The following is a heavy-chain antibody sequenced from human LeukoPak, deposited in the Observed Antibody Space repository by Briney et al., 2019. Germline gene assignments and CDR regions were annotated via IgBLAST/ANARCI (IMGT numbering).Heavy chain of an antibody. J-gene: IGHJ4*02. CDR2: INHSGST. V-gene: IGHV4-34*01. D-gene: IGHD4-17*01. Sequence: SETLSLTCAVYGGSFSGYYWSWIRQPPGKGLEWIGEINHSGSTNYNPSLKSRVTISVDTSKNQFSLKLSSVTAADTAVYYCARLGQVTTFFSSLDYWGQGTLVTVSS. CDR1: GGSFSGYY. CDR3: ARLGQVTTFFSSLDY.